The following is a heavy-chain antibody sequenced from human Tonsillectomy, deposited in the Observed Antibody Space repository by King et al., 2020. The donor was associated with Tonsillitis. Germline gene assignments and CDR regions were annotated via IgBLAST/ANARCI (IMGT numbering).Heavy chain of an antibody. J-gene: IGHJ6*03. CDR3: AGGAGYYYYMDV. Sequence: QLQESGPGLVKPSGTLSLTCTVSGGSFSSYYWTWIRQPPGKGLEWIGFIQDDGNTNYNPSFESRVSISVDASKNQFSLRLTSVTAADTALYYCAGGAGYYYYMDVWGKGTTVTVSS. CDR2: IQDDGNT. V-gene: IGHV4-59*08. D-gene: IGHD3-10*01. CDR1: GGSFSSYY.